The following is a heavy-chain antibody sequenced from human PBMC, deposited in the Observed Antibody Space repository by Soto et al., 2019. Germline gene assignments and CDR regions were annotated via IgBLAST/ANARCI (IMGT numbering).Heavy chain of an antibody. J-gene: IGHJ5*02. CDR3: ARDHDSSGYRRTPNWFDP. CDR1: GGTFSSYA. V-gene: IGHV1-69*01. CDR2: IIPIFGTA. D-gene: IGHD3-22*01. Sequence: QVQLVQSGAEVKKPGSSVKVSCKASGGTFSSYAISWVRQAPGQGLEWMGGIIPIFGTANYAQKFQGRVTITADESTSTAYMELSSLRSEDTAVYYCARDHDSSGYRRTPNWFDPWGQGTLVTVSS.